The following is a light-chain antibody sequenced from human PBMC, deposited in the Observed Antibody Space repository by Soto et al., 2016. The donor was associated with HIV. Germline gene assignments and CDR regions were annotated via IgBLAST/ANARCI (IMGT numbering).Light chain of an antibody. J-gene: IGKJ1*01. CDR3: QQYYSTPPWT. CDR2: GAS. CDR1: QGISSW. V-gene: IGKV1-NL1*01. Sequence: DIQMTQSPSSVSASVGDRVTITCRASQGISSWLVWYQQKPGKAPKLLLYGASRLESGVPSRFSGSGSGTDYTLTISSLQPEDFATYYCQQYYSTPPWTFGQGTKVEIK.